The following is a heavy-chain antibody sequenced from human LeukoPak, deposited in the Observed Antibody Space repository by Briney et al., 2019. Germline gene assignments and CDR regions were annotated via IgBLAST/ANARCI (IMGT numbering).Heavy chain of an antibody. J-gene: IGHJ4*02. CDR1: GFTFSSYA. V-gene: IGHV3-23*01. CDR3: AKDKRVIAVAGHFDY. D-gene: IGHD6-19*01. CDR2: ISGSGGST. Sequence: GGSLRLSRAAPGFTFSSYAMSWVRQAPGKGLEWVSAISGSGGSTYYADSVKGRFTISRDNSKNTLYLQMNSLRAEDTAVYYCAKDKRVIAVAGHFDYWGEGTLVTVSS.